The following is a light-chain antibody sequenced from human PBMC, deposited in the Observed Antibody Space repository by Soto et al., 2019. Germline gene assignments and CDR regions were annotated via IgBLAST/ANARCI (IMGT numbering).Light chain of an antibody. Sequence: DIQMTQSPSSLSASVGDRVTITCRASQDISNYLNWYQQRPGKAPKLLIYDASNLERGVPSRFSGTRSGTHFTFAITCLQPEDVATYYCHQSDSLPITFGQGTRLEI. CDR1: QDISNY. CDR3: HQSDSLPIT. J-gene: IGKJ5*01. CDR2: DAS. V-gene: IGKV1-33*01.